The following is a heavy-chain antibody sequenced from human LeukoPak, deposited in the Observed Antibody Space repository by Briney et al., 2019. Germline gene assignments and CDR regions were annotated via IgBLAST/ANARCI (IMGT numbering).Heavy chain of an antibody. Sequence: EASVKVSCKASGYTFTGYYIHWVRHAPRQGLEWMGWINPNSGVRNYAQKFQGRVTMTRDTSTSTAYMELSRLRSDDTAVYYCAKTYYYDSSGPFDYWGQGTLVTVSS. J-gene: IGHJ4*02. V-gene: IGHV1-2*02. CDR1: GYTFTGYY. CDR2: INPNSGVR. D-gene: IGHD3-22*01. CDR3: AKTYYYDSSGPFDY.